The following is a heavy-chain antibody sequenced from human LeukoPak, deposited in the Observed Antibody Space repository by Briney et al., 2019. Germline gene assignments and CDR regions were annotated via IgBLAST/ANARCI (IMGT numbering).Heavy chain of an antibody. J-gene: IGHJ4*02. CDR2: IDPDSGFT. Sequence: VASVKVSCKASGYTFTGYYFHWVRQAPGQGLEWMGWIDPDSGFTNYAQKFKGRVTMTRDTSISTAYLEVRSLTSDDTAVYYCAPTAEAYTSWWKVWGQGTLVTVSS. V-gene: IGHV1-2*02. CDR3: APTAEAYTSWWKV. CDR1: GYTFTGYY. D-gene: IGHD3-16*01.